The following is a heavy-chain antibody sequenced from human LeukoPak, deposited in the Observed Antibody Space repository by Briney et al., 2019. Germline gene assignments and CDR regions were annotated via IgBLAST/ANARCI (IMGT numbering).Heavy chain of an antibody. CDR3: ANDREGDPSMYMQ. V-gene: IGHV3-23*01. CDR1: GFTFNNFF. J-gene: IGHJ4*02. Sequence: PGGSLRLSCAASGFTFNNFFMNWVRQAPGKGLEWVAAISGSGSATFYPDSVKGRFTVSRDNREYTLYLQMNSLRAEDTAVYYCANDREGDPSMYMQWGQGTLVSVSS. D-gene: IGHD1-1*01. CDR2: ISGSGSAT.